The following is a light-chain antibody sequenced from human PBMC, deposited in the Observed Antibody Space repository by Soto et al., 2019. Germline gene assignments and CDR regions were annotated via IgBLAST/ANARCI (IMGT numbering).Light chain of an antibody. CDR3: SSYTGSDNLD. V-gene: IGLV2-8*01. CDR2: EVT. J-gene: IGLJ2*01. Sequence: ALAQPPSASGSPGQSVTISCTGVVAAYNYVSWYQQHPGKAPRLMIFEVTKRPSGVPDRFSGSKSGNTAYLTVSGLRPEDEADYYCSSYTGSDNLDFGGGTKVTVL. CDR1: VAAYNY.